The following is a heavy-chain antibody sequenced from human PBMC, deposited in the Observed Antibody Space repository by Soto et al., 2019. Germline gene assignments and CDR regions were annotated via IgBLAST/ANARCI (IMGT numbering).Heavy chain of an antibody. D-gene: IGHD2-2*01. CDR3: APGSCSSTSCYLDF. V-gene: IGHV3-73*01. CDR1: GFSFSGSA. CDR2: IRSEAYSFAT. Sequence: PGGSLRLSCAPSGFSFSGSAVHWVRQASGKGLEGVGRIRSEAYSFATAYAASVKGRFTISRDDSKNTAYLQMNSLKTEDTAVYYCAPGSCSSTSCYLDFWGQGTPVTVFS. J-gene: IGHJ4*02.